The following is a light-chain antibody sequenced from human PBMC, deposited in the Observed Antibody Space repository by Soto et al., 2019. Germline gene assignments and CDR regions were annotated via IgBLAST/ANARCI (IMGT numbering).Light chain of an antibody. Sequence: EIVMTQSPVTLSVSPGERVTLSCRASQSVSSKLAWYQQKPGQAPRLFIYDASTRATGIPARFSGSGSGTEFTLTISSLQYEDFAFYYCLQNNNWPFTFGQGTKVDIK. CDR3: LQNNNWPFT. V-gene: IGKV3-15*01. J-gene: IGKJ2*01. CDR1: QSVSSK. CDR2: DAS.